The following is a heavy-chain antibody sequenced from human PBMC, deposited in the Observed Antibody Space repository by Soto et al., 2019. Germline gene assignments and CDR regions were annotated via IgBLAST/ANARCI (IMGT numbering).Heavy chain of an antibody. CDR1: GASVRRDH. CDR3: VQTTGWPGFDF. D-gene: IGHD6-19*01. V-gene: IGHV4-59*02. Sequence: SETLSLTCTVSGASVRRDHWSWVRQSPGKRLEWIGHIYNGGSTKYNPSLKSRVTLSVDSSKNQFSVSLTSVTAADTAIYYCVQTTGWPGFDFWGQGSLVTVSS. CDR2: IYNGGST. J-gene: IGHJ4*02.